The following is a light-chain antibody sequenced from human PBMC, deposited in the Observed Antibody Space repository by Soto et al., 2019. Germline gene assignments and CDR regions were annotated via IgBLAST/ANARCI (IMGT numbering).Light chain of an antibody. CDR1: QSIGSNS. CDR3: QQYENSPIT. J-gene: IGKJ5*01. Sequence: ETVLTQSPGTLSLSPGETATLSCRASQSIGSNSLAWYQQKPGQPPRLLIYGASNRATDNPDRFSGSGSGTDFTLTITRLESEDFAVYDCQQYENSPITFGQGTRLEIK. V-gene: IGKV3-20*01. CDR2: GAS.